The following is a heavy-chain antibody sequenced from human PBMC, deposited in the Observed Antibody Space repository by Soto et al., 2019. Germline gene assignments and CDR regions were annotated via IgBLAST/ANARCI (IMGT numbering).Heavy chain of an antibody. CDR2: IIPIFGTA. D-gene: IGHD6-13*01. CDR3: ARAGYSSSWYTAPVDC. V-gene: IGHV1-69*13. CDR1: GGTFSSYA. Sequence: GASVKVSCKASGGTFSSYAISWVRQAPGQGLEWMGGIIPIFGTANYAQKFQGRVTITADESTSTAYMELSSLRSEDTALYYCARAGYSSSWYTAPVDCWGQGTLVTVSS. J-gene: IGHJ4*02.